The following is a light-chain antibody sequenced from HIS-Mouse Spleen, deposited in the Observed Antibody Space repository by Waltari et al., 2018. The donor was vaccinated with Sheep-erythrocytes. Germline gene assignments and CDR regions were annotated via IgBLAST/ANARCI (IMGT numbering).Light chain of an antibody. Sequence: QSALTQPRSVSGSPGQSVTISCTGTRSDVGCYNYVPWYQQHPGKAPTLMIYDVSKRPSGVPDRFSGSKSGNTASLTISGLQAEDEADYYCCSYAGSYNHVFATGTKVTVL. J-gene: IGLJ1*01. CDR3: CSYAGSYNHV. V-gene: IGLV2-11*01. CDR1: RSDVGCYNY. CDR2: DVS.